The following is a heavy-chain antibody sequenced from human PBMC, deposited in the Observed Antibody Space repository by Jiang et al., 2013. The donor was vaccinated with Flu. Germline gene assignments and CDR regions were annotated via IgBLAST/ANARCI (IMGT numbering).Heavy chain of an antibody. Sequence: QTLSLTCAISGDSVSSNSAAWNWIRQSPSRGLEWLGRTYYRSKWYNDYAVSVKSRITINPDTSKNQFSLQLNSVTPEDTAVYYCAREKLLLWFGELTYWYFDLWGRGTLVTVSS. J-gene: IGHJ2*01. CDR3: AREKLLLWFGELTYWYFDL. D-gene: IGHD3-10*01. V-gene: IGHV6-1*01. CDR2: TYYRSKWYN. CDR1: GDSVSSNSAA.